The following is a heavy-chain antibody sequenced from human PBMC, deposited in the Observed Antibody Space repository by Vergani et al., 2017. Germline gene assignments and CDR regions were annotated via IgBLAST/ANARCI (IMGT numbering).Heavy chain of an antibody. CDR1: GYTFTGYY. CDR2: INPNSGGT. CDR3: AREHEDTAMASLSSYYYYYGMDV. J-gene: IGHJ6*02. D-gene: IGHD5-18*01. V-gene: IGHV1-2*02. Sequence: QVQLVQSGAEVKKPGASVKVSCKASGYTFTGYYMHWVRQAPGQGLEWMGWINPNSGGTNYAQKFQGRVTMTRDTSISPAYMELSRLRSDDTAVYYCAREHEDTAMASLSSYYYYYGMDVWGQGTTVTVSS.